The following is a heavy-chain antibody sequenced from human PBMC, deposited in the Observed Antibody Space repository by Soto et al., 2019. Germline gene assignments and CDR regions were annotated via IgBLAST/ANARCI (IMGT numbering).Heavy chain of an antibody. D-gene: IGHD3-22*01. CDR1: GGSISSSNW. CDR2: IYHSGST. Sequence: SETLSLTCAVSGGSISSSNWWSWVRQPPGKGLEWIGEIYHSGSTNYNPSLKSRVTISVDKSKNQFSLKLSSVTAADTAVYYCARSRRSGYYYGVDYWGQGTLVTVSS. V-gene: IGHV4-4*02. CDR3: ARSRRSGYYYGVDY. J-gene: IGHJ4*02.